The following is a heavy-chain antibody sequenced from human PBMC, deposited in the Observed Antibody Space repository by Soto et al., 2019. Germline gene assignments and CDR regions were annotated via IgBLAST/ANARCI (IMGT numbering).Heavy chain of an antibody. D-gene: IGHD3-22*01. V-gene: IGHV3-7*04. CDR1: GFTFNTYW. J-gene: IGHJ3*02. CDR2: IKPDGGEK. Sequence: GGSLRLSCAASGFTFNTYWMSWVRQAPGKGLEWVANIKPDGGEKWYMDSVRGRFTISRDNAKNSLYLQMNSLRAEDTAIYYCARGDFYDSSGPFSDAFDISGHGTMVTVSS. CDR3: ARGDFYDSSGPFSDAFDI.